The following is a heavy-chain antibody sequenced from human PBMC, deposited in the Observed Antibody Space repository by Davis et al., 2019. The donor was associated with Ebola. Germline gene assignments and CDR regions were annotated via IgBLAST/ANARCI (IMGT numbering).Heavy chain of an antibody. CDR1: GYTFTSYG. D-gene: IGHD2-21*02. Sequence: ASVKVSCKASGYTFTSYGFSWVRQAPGQGLEWMGWINTNTGNPTYAQGFTGRFVFSLDTSVSTAYLQISSLKAEDTAVYYCARGPPSHIVVVTAIPDYWGQGTLVTVSS. V-gene: IGHV7-4-1*02. J-gene: IGHJ4*02. CDR2: INTNTGNP. CDR3: ARGPPSHIVVVTAIPDY.